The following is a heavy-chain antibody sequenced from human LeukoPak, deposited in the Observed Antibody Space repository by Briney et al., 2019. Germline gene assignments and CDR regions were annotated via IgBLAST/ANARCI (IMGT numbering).Heavy chain of an antibody. J-gene: IGHJ5*02. CDR2: IYDSGNT. CDR1: GGSISSSSYY. CDR3: ASHAHHNWFDP. Sequence: SETLSLTCTVSGGSISSSSYYWAWIRQPPGKGLEWIGYIYDSGNTNYNPSLKSRVTISVDTSKNQFSLKMTYVAAADTAVYYCASHAHHNWFDPWGQGTLVTVSS. V-gene: IGHV4-61*05.